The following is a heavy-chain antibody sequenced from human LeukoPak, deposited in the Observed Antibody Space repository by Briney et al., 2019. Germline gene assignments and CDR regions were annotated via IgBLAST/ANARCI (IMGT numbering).Heavy chain of an antibody. CDR2: INHSGST. CDR1: GGSFSGYY. D-gene: IGHD3-22*01. Sequence: SETLSLTCAVYGGSFSGYYWSWIRQPPGKGLEWIGEINHSGSTNYNPSLKSRVTISVDTSKNQFSLKLSSVTAADPAVYYCASRNSNYYDSSGYSDYWGQGTLVTVSS. CDR3: ASRNSNYYDSSGYSDY. V-gene: IGHV4-34*01. J-gene: IGHJ4*02.